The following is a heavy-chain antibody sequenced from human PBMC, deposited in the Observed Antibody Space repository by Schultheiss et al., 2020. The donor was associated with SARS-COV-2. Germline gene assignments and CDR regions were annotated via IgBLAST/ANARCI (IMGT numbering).Heavy chain of an antibody. V-gene: IGHV4-61*05. CDR1: GGSISSSSYY. CDR3: ARGSPYYYDSSGPFDY. Sequence: SETLSLTCTVSGGSISSSSYYWGWIRQPPGKGLEWIGYIYYSGSTNYNPSLKSRVTISVDTSKNQFSLKLSSVTAADTAVYYCARGSPYYYDSSGPFDYWGQGTLVTVSS. D-gene: IGHD3-22*01. CDR2: IYYSGST. J-gene: IGHJ4*02.